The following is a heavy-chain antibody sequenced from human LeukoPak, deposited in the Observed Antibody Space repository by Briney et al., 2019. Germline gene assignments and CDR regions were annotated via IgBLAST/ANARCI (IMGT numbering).Heavy chain of an antibody. CDR3: ARDLGIAARLVWFDP. D-gene: IGHD6-6*01. V-gene: IGHV4-61*01. J-gene: IGHJ5*02. CDR1: GGSISSSSYY. CDR2: IYYSGST. Sequence: SETLSLTCIVSGGSISSSSYYWSWIRQPPGKGLEWIGYIYYSGSTNYNPSLKSRVTISVDTSKNQFSLKLSSVTAADTAVYYCARDLGIAARLVWFDPWGQGTLVTVSS.